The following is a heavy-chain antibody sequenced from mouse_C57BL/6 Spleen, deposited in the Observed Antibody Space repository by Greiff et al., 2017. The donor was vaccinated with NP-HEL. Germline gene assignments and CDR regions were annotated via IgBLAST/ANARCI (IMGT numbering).Heavy chain of an antibody. V-gene: IGHV1-66*01. Sequence: QVQLQQSGPELVKPGASVKISCKASGYSFTSYYIHWVKQRPGQGLEWIGWIYPGSGNTKYNEKFKGKATLTADTSSSTAYMQLSSLTSEDSAVYYCARCDYLYAMDYWGQGTSVTVSS. J-gene: IGHJ4*01. CDR3: ARCDYLYAMDY. D-gene: IGHD2-4*01. CDR1: GYSFTSYY. CDR2: IYPGSGNT.